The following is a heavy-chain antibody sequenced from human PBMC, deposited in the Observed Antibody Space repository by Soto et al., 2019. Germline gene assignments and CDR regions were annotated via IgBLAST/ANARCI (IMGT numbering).Heavy chain of an antibody. CDR2: IYWDNDK. D-gene: IGHD3-9*01. Sequence: QINLKGSGPTLVKPTQAFTLTCTFSGFSLGTSVGGEGWIRQPPGKSVEWRALIYWDNDKPYSPSLKRRHTNTKDTSKNQVVLTMTNMEPVDTATYYSAHRSDILTGSPPHGMDVWGQGTTVTVSS. J-gene: IGHJ6*02. CDR1: GFSLGTSVGG. V-gene: IGHV2-5*02. CDR3: AHRSDILTGSPPHGMDV.